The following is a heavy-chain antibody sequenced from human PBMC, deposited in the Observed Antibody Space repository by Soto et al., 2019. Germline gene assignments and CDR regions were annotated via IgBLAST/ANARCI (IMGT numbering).Heavy chain of an antibody. CDR1: GGSISSGGYY. Sequence: SETLSLTCTFSGGSISSGGYYSSWIRQHPGKGLEWIGYIYYSGSTYYNPSLKSRVTISVDTSKNQFSLQLRPGPAADQAVYYCDRDPSGSAFGELGCPPPPPHGMEVWGQRTTVTVSS. CDR2: IYYSGST. D-gene: IGHD3-10*01. CDR3: DRDPSGSAFGELGCPPPPPHGMEV. V-gene: IGHV4-31*03. J-gene: IGHJ6*02.